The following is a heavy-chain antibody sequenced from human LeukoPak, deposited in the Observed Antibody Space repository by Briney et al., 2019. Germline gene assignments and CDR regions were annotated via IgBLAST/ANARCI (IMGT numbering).Heavy chain of an antibody. D-gene: IGHD5-18*01. J-gene: IGHJ4*02. Sequence: GGSLRLSCAASGFTFSSYWMHWVRQAPGKGLVWVSRIDSDGSSTSYADSVRGRFTISRDNAKNTLYLQMNSLRAEDTAVYYCARVGPYSYGYVHWGQGTLVTVSS. CDR3: ARVGPYSYGYVH. CDR2: IDSDGSST. V-gene: IGHV3-74*01. CDR1: GFTFSSYW.